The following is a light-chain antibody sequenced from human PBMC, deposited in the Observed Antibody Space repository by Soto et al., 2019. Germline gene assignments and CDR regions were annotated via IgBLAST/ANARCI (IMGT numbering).Light chain of an antibody. CDR3: QQYGTSPPWT. J-gene: IGKJ1*01. Sequence: EIVLTQSPGTVSLSPGESATLSCRASQSVSSSHLAWYQQKPGQAPRLLISGAYSRATGIPDRFSGSGSGKDFTLTISRLEPEDFAVYYCQQYGTSPPWTFGQGTKVDIK. CDR1: QSVSSSH. V-gene: IGKV3-20*01. CDR2: GAY.